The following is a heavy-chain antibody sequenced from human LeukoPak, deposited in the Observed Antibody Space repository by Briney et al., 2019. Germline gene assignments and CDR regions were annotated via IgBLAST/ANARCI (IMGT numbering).Heavy chain of an antibody. Sequence: PGGSLRLSCAASGFTFSSCSMNWVRQAPGKGLEWVSYISSSSSTIYYADSVKGRFTISRDNAKNSLYLQMNSLRAEDTAVYYCAGVRGVIRWGQGTLVTVSS. D-gene: IGHD3-10*01. CDR2: ISSSSSTI. V-gene: IGHV3-48*04. J-gene: IGHJ4*02. CDR3: AGVRGVIR. CDR1: GFTFSSCS.